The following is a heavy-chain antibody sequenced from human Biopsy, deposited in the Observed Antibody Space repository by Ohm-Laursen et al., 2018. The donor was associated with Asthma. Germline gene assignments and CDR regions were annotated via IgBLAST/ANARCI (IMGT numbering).Heavy chain of an antibody. CDR1: GGTFNTYV. Sequence: SSVKVSCKSLGGTFNTYVIGWVRQAPGQGLEWMGGINSVFGTTTYPQKFQDRVMITADDSTSAVYMELSSLRSEDTAVYYCARKAGSCISRTCYSLDFWGQGTLVTVSS. CDR3: ARKAGSCISRTCYSLDF. J-gene: IGHJ4*02. CDR2: INSVFGTT. D-gene: IGHD2-2*01. V-gene: IGHV1-69*01.